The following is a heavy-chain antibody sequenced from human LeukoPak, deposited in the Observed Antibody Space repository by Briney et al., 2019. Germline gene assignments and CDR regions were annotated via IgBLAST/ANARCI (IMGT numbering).Heavy chain of an antibody. CDR2: INPNSDGT. CDR1: GYTFTGYY. J-gene: IGHJ5*02. D-gene: IGHD3-22*01. Sequence: ASVKVSCKASGYTFTGYYMHWVRQAPGQGLEWMGWINPNSDGTNYAQKFQGWATMTRDTSISTAYMELSRLRSDDTAVYYCARGGQWLRENWFDPWGQGTLVTVSS. V-gene: IGHV1-2*04. CDR3: ARGGQWLRENWFDP.